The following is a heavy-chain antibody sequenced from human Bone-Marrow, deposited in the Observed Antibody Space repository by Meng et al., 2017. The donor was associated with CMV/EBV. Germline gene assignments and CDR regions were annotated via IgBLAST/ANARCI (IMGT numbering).Heavy chain of an antibody. CDR3: ARGQKADY. J-gene: IGHJ4*02. CDR2: IKSKTDGGTT. V-gene: IGHV3-15*01. Sequence: GGSLRLSCAASGFTFSNAWMSWVRQAPGKGEEWVGGIKSKTDGGTTDYAAPVKGRFTISRDDSKNTLYLQMNSLRAEDTAVYYCARGQKADYWAQGTLVTVSS. CDR1: GFTFSNAW.